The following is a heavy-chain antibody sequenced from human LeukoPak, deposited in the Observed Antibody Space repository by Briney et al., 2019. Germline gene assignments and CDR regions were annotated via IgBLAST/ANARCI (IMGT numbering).Heavy chain of an antibody. Sequence: GGSLRLSCAASGFTFSSYWMHWVRQAPGKGLVWVSRINTDGSSTDYADSVKGRFTISRDNAKNTLYLQMNSLRAEDTTVYYCARAGFWSAYDHWGQGTLVTVSS. J-gene: IGHJ4*02. V-gene: IGHV3-74*01. D-gene: IGHD3-3*01. CDR1: GFTFSSYW. CDR3: ARAGFWSAYDH. CDR2: INTDGSST.